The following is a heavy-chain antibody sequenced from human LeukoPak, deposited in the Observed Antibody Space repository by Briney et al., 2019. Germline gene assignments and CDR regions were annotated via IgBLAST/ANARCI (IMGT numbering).Heavy chain of an antibody. Sequence: GGSLRLSCAASGFTFSSYSMAWVRQAPGKGPEWISSIGSSRSYIYYADSVKDRFTISRDNAKNSLYLQMNSLRAEDTAVYYCARDIKRLLDYWGQGTLVTVSS. CDR1: GFTFSSYS. CDR3: ARDIKRLLDY. V-gene: IGHV3-21*01. CDR2: IGSSRSYI. J-gene: IGHJ4*02. D-gene: IGHD3-22*01.